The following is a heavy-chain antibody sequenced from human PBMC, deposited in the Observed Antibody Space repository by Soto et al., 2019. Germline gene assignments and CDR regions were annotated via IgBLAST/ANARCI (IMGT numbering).Heavy chain of an antibody. D-gene: IGHD1-7*01. J-gene: IGHJ3*02. Sequence: PGGSLRLSCAASGFTFSNAWMPWVRQAPGKGLKWVGRIKRKTDGETTDYAAPVKVSFTISRDDSKNTVYLQMNSLKTEDTGVYYCTTGARLYNWKYHPQNAFDIWGQGTKVTVSS. CDR3: TTGARLYNWKYHPQNAFDI. CDR2: IKRKTDGETT. CDR1: GFTFSNAW. V-gene: IGHV3-15*07.